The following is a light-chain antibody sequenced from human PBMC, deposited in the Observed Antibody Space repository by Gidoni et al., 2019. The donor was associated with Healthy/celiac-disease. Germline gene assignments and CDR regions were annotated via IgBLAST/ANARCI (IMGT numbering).Light chain of an antibody. CDR3: QQYNSYWT. CDR1: QSISSW. CDR2: KAS. J-gene: IGKJ2*01. Sequence: DIQMPQSPSTLSASVGDRVTITCRASQSISSWLYWYQQKLGKAPKLLIYKASSLESGVPSRFSGSGSGTEFTISISSLQPDDFATYFCQQYNSYWTFGQGTKLEIK. V-gene: IGKV1-5*03.